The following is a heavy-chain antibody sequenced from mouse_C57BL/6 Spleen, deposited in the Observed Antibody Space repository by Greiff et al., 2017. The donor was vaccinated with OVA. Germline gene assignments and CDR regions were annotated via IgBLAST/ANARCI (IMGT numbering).Heavy chain of an antibody. J-gene: IGHJ2*01. V-gene: IGHV1-26*01. D-gene: IGHD1-1*02. Sequence: EVQLQQSGPELVKPGASVKISCKASGYTFTDYYMNWVKQSHGKSLEWIGDINPNNGGTSYNQKFKGKATLTVDKSSSTAYMELRSLTSEDSAVYYCARRGWEYFDYWGQGTTLTVSS. CDR1: GYTFTDYY. CDR3: ARRGWEYFDY. CDR2: INPNNGGT.